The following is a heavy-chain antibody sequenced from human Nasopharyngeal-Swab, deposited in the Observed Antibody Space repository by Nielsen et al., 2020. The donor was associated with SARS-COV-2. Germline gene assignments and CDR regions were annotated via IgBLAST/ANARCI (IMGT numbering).Heavy chain of an antibody. CDR1: GYTFINYG. CDR3: ARKRGEQWLSQFDY. CDR2: SSAYNSNT. Sequence: ASVKVSCKGSGYTFINYGITWVRQAPGQGLEWMGWSSAYNSNTNYAQKFQGRVTMTTDTSTNTAYMELRSLRSDDTAVYYCARKRGEQWLSQFDYWGQGTLVTVSS. J-gene: IGHJ4*02. D-gene: IGHD6-19*01. V-gene: IGHV1-18*01.